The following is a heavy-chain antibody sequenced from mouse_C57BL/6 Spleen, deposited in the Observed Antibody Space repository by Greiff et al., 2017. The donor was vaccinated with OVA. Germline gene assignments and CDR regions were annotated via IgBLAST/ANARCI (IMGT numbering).Heavy chain of an antibody. D-gene: IGHD1-1*01. Sequence: EVKLVESGGGLVKPGGSLKLSCAASGFTFSDYGMHWVRQAPEKGLEWVAYISSGSSTIYYADTVTGRFTISRENATETLFLEMTSLRSGDTAMYYCARKASITTVVGGYFDVWGTGTTVTVSS. CDR3: ARKASITTVVGGYFDV. J-gene: IGHJ1*03. CDR1: GFTFSDYG. CDR2: ISSGSSTI. V-gene: IGHV5-17*01.